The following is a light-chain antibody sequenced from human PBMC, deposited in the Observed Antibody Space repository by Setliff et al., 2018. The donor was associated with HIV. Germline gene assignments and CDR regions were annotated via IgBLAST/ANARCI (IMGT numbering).Light chain of an antibody. CDR3: SSYTSSSTYV. J-gene: IGLJ1*01. Sequence: SVLTQPASVSGSPGQSITISCTGTSSDVGGYNYVSWYQQHPGKAPKLMIYEVSDRPSGVSNRFSGSKSGNTASLTIPGLQAEDEADYYCSSYTSSSTYVFGTGTKVTVL. V-gene: IGLV2-14*01. CDR2: EVS. CDR1: SSDVGGYNY.